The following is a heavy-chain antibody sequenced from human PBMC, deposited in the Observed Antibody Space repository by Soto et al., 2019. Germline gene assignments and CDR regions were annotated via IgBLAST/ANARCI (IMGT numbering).Heavy chain of an antibody. D-gene: IGHD3-16*01. V-gene: IGHV1-46*03. CDR2: INQTGGNT. J-gene: IGHJ5*02. CDR3: SREWGTGGFARFDT. CDR1: GYTFASYY. Sequence: QVQLLQSGAEVKKPGASVKVSCKASGYTFASYYIYWVRQAPGQGLEWVGLINQTGGNTDYAQAFQGRITLTSDTSTGTVYLELSSRTPEDTAIYFCSREWGTGGFARFDTWGQGTLVIVSS.